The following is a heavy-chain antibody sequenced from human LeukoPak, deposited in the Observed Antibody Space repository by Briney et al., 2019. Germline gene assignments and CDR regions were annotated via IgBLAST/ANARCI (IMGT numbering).Heavy chain of an antibody. V-gene: IGHV4-34*01. Sequence: KPSETLSLTCAVYGGSFSGYYWSWIRQPPGKGLEWIGEINHSGSTNYNPSLKSRVTISVDTSKNQFSLKLSSVTAADTAVYYCARRTRGGGWYPFKYWGQGTLVTVSS. CDR3: ARRTRGGGWYPFKY. J-gene: IGHJ4*02. CDR2: INHSGST. CDR1: GGSFSGYY. D-gene: IGHD6-19*01.